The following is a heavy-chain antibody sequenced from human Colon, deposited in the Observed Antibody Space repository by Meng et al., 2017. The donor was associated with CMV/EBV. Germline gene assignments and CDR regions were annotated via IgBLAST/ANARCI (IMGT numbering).Heavy chain of an antibody. Sequence: GSLKISCTASGFTFNNYTVKWVRQAPGKGLEWVSSISSSGSYIYYADSVKGRFTISRDSAKTSVFLQMNNLRAEDTALYYCARDQAGDPLFYYTGLDVWGHGTPVTVSS. CDR2: ISSSGSYI. CDR3: ARDQAGDPLFYYTGLDV. J-gene: IGHJ6*02. CDR1: GFTFNNYT. D-gene: IGHD2-21*01. V-gene: IGHV3-21*06.